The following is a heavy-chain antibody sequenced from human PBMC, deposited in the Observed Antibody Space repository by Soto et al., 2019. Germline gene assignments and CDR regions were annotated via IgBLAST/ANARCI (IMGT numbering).Heavy chain of an antibody. CDR2: ISYDGSNK. CDR3: ARDLEYYDFWSGPPYYYYYGMDV. D-gene: IGHD3-3*01. V-gene: IGHV3-30-3*01. J-gene: IGHJ6*02. CDR1: GFTFGSYA. Sequence: LSLSCAASGFTFGSYAMHWVREAPGKGLEWVAVISYDGSNKYYADSVKGRFTISRDNSKNTLYLQMNSLRAEDTAVYYCARDLEYYDFWSGPPYYYYYGMDVWGQGTTVTVYS.